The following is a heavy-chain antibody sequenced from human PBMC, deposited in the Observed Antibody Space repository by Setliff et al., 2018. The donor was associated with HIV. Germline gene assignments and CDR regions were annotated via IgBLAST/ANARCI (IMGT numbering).Heavy chain of an antibody. CDR1: GGSIGGHY. D-gene: IGHD4-4*01. V-gene: IGHV4-59*11. CDR3: ARGLNDYTNPSYMDV. CDR2: IYYSGST. Sequence: SETLSLTCTVSGGSIGGHYWSWIRQPPGKGLEWIGYIYYSGSTNYNPSLKSRVTISVDTSKNQFSLKVNSVTAVDTAVYYCARGLNDYTNPSYMDVWGKGTTVTVSS. J-gene: IGHJ6*03.